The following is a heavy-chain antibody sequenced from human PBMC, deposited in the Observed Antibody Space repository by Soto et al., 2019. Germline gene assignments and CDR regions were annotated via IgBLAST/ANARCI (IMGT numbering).Heavy chain of an antibody. CDR3: ARHVQGYCSGGSCNRCDP. CDR1: GGSISSSSYY. V-gene: IGHV4-39*01. J-gene: IGHJ5*02. D-gene: IGHD2-15*01. CDR2: IYYSGST. Sequence: QLQLQESGPGLVKPSETLSLTCTVSGGSISSSSYYWGWIRQPPGKGLEWIGSIYYSGSTYYNPSLKSRVTISVDTSKNQFSLKLSSVTAADTAVYYCARHVQGYCSGGSCNRCDPWGQGTLVTVSS.